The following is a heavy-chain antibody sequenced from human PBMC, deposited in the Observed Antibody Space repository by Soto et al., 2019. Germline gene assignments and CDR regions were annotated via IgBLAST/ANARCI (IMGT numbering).Heavy chain of an antibody. CDR2: IIPIFGTA. D-gene: IGHD3-22*01. J-gene: IGHJ5*02. Sequence: SVKVSCKASGGTFSTYAMTWVRQAPGQGLEWMGGIIPIFGTANYPQKFQGRVTITADESTSTAYMELSSLRSEDTAVYYCVRSQDSSGYWNNCFDPWGQGTLVTVSS. V-gene: IGHV1-69*13. CDR1: GGTFSTYA. CDR3: VRSQDSSGYWNNCFDP.